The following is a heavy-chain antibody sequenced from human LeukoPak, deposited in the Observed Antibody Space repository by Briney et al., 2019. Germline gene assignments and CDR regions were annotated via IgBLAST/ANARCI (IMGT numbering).Heavy chain of an antibody. J-gene: IGHJ5*02. CDR1: GGSISSYY. CDR3: ARDFGDDSSGYFDH. D-gene: IGHD3-22*01. Sequence: SETLSLTCTVSGGSISSYYWSWIRQPPGKGLEWIGYIYYSGSTNYNPSLKSRVTISVDTSKNQFSLKLSSVTAADTAVYYCARDFGDDSSGYFDHWGQGTLVTVSS. CDR2: IYYSGST. V-gene: IGHV4-59*01.